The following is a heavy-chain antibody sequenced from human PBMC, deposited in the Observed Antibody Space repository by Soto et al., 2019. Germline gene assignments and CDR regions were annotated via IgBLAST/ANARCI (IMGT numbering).Heavy chain of an antibody. J-gene: IGHJ4*02. CDR2: IWSDGKSE. CDR3: ARSGGRYLDTASYAYVDD. V-gene: IGHV3-33*03. D-gene: IGHD3-16*01. CDR1: GFAFSGFG. Sequence: QEQLVESGGGVVQSGGSLRLSCVASGFAFSGFGMHWVRQAPGKGLEWVALIWSDGKSEYYSDSVKGRFTISRDNRKNTLYLQMTSLRAEDTAVYFCARSGGRYLDTASYAYVDDWGQGSLVTVSS.